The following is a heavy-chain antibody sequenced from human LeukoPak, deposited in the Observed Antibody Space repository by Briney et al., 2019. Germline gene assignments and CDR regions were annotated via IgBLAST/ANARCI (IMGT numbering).Heavy chain of an antibody. CDR3: ARGYSGTYRIDY. Sequence: GGSLRLSCAASGFTFSSYWLHWVRQAPGKGLVWVSRINSDGSSTSYADSVKGRFTISRDNAKNTLSLQMNSLRADDTAVYYCARGYSGTYRIDYWGQGTLVTVSS. J-gene: IGHJ4*02. V-gene: IGHV3-74*01. CDR2: INSDGSST. D-gene: IGHD1-26*01. CDR1: GFTFSSYW.